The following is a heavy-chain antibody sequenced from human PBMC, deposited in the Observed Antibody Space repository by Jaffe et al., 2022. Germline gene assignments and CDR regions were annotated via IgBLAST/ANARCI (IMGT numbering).Heavy chain of an antibody. CDR2: ISYDGSNK. Sequence: QVQLVESGGGVVQPGRSLRLSCAASGFTFSSYGMHWVRQAPGKGLEWVAVISYDGSNKYYADSVKGRFTISRDNSKNTLYLQMNSLRAEDTAVYYCAKDEAEVKLLPYYYYMDVWGKGTTVTVSS. CDR3: AKDEAEVKLLPYYYYMDV. V-gene: IGHV3-30*18. J-gene: IGHJ6*03. D-gene: IGHD2-15*01. CDR1: GFTFSSYG.